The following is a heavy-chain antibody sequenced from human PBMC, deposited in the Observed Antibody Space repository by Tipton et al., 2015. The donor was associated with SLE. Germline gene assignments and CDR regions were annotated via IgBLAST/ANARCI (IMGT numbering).Heavy chain of an antibody. CDR3: ARGLGSNWDYGDYFDY. CDR1: GGSISSHY. D-gene: IGHD4-17*01. V-gene: IGHV4-59*11. CDR2: IYYSGST. J-gene: IGHJ4*02. Sequence: TLSLTCTVSGGSISSHYWSWIRQPPGKGLEWIGYIYYSGSTNYNPSLKSRVTISVDTSKNQFSLRLSSVTAADTAVYYCARGLGSNWDYGDYFDYWGQGTLGTVSS.